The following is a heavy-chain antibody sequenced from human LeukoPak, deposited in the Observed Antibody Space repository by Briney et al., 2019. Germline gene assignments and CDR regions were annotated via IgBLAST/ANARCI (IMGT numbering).Heavy chain of an antibody. V-gene: IGHV3-53*01. CDR1: GFAVSSNY. Sequence: GGSLRLSCAVSGFAVSSNYMTWVRQAPGKGLEWVSVIYSGGSTYYADSVKGRFTISRDNSENTVYLQMSSLRAEDAAVYYCARDFSGVDYFDYWGQGTLVTVSS. CDR2: IYSGGST. CDR3: ARDFSGVDYFDY. D-gene: IGHD3-10*01. J-gene: IGHJ4*02.